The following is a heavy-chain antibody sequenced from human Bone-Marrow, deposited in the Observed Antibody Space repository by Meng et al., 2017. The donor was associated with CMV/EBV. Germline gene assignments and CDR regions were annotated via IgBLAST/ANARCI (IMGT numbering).Heavy chain of an antibody. CDR2: ISYSGTT. CDR1: GGSISSSSYY. J-gene: IGHJ6*02. Sequence: SETLSLTCTVSGGSISSSSYYWGWIRQPPGKGLEWIGTISYSGTTYYNPSLESRVSISVDTSQNQFSLKLSSVTAADTAVYYCARDRGYSSSRRIKDYYYGMDVWGQGTTVTVSS. V-gene: IGHV4-39*07. CDR3: ARDRGYSSSRRIKDYYYGMDV. D-gene: IGHD6-13*01.